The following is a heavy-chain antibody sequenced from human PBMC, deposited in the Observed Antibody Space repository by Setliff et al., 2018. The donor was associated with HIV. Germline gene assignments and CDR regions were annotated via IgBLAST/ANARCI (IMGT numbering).Heavy chain of an antibody. CDR1: GDSMSGYH. D-gene: IGHD3-22*01. CDR3: ARYDIREHYYGMDV. CDR2: IYSSGST. J-gene: IGHJ6*02. Sequence: SETLSLTCTVSGDSMSGYHWSWIRQPAGKGLEWIGRIYSSGSTNYNPSLTSRLTMSVDTSKNQFSLKLRFVTAADTAVYYCARYDIREHYYGMDVWGQGTTVTVSS. V-gene: IGHV4-4*07.